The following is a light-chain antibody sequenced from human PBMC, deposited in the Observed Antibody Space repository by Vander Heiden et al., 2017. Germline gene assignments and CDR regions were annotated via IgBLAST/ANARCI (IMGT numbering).Light chain of an antibody. CDR3: QQHYSTPIT. V-gene: IGKV4-1*01. J-gene: IGKJ5*01. CDR2: WAS. Sequence: DTVMTQAPDSLAVSLGQTATIHCNSSQSVLYSSTTMNYSAWYQQKPGHTPKVLSYWASTRESGVPDRFSGSGSGTEFTLTISNLQAEDVAVYCCQQHYSTPITFGQGTRLEIK. CDR1: QSVLYSSTTMNY.